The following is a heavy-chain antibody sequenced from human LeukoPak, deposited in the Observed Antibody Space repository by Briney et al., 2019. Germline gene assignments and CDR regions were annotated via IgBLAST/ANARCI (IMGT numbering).Heavy chain of an antibody. Sequence: SETLSLTCTVSGGSISSHYWSWIRQPPGKGLEWIGYIYYSGSTNYNPSLKSRVTISVDTSKNQFSLKLSSVTAADTAVYYCARERVGYCTNGECSKGYYFDYWGQGTLVTVSS. CDR1: GGSISSHY. D-gene: IGHD2-8*01. V-gene: IGHV4-59*11. J-gene: IGHJ4*02. CDR3: ARERVGYCTNGECSKGYYFDY. CDR2: IYYSGST.